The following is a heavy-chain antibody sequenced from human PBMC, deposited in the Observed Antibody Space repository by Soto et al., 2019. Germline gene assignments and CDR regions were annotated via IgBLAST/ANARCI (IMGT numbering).Heavy chain of an antibody. D-gene: IGHD5-12*01. CDR3: ARMDIVATIGWFDP. Sequence: QVQLVQSGAEVKKPGASVKVSCKASGYTFTSYAMHWVRQAPGQRLEWMGWINAGNGNTKYSQRFQGRVTITRDTSASTAYMELSSLRSEDTAVYYCARMDIVATIGWFDPWGQGTLVTVSS. CDR1: GYTFTSYA. V-gene: IGHV1-3*01. J-gene: IGHJ5*02. CDR2: INAGNGNT.